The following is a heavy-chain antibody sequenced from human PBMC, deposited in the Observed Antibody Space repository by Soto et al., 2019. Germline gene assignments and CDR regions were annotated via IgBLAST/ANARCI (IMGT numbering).Heavy chain of an antibody. J-gene: IGHJ4*02. V-gene: IGHV1-69*06. CDR3: FRSYCSSTSCYTSDFDY. D-gene: IGHD2-2*02. CDR2: IIPIFGTA. Sequence: SVKVSCKASGGTFSSYAISWVRQAPGQGLEWMGGIIPIFGTANYAQKFQGRVTITADKSTSTAYMELSSLRSEDTAVYYCFRSYCSSTSCYTSDFDYWGQGTLVTVSS. CDR1: GGTFSSYA.